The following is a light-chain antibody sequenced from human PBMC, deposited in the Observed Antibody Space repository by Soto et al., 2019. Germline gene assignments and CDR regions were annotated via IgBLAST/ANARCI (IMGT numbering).Light chain of an antibody. J-gene: IGLJ1*01. CDR3: SAWDDNLKRYV. CDR2: YNN. CDR1: HSNIVSHT. V-gene: IGLV1-44*01. Sequence: QAVLTQLPPPSETAGQTVATPCSVSHSNIVSHTVNWYQHLAGTAPKLLIYYNNQRPSGVRGLFSGSKCSSSASLAISGLQSEAESDYDRSAWDDNLKRYVFGTGTKVAVL.